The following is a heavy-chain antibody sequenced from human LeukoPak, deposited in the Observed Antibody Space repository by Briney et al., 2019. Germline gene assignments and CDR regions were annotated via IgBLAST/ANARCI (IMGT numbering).Heavy chain of an antibody. CDR2: IKSKTDGGTT. Sequence: GGSLRLSCAASGFTFNSYSMNWVRQAPGKGLEWVGRIKSKTDGGTTDYAAPVKGRFTISRDDSKNTLYLQMNSLRAEDTAVYYCAKGVVVAPDVTPFDYWGQGTLVTVSS. CDR1: GFTFNSYS. D-gene: IGHD2-2*01. J-gene: IGHJ4*02. V-gene: IGHV3-15*01. CDR3: AKGVVVAPDVTPFDY.